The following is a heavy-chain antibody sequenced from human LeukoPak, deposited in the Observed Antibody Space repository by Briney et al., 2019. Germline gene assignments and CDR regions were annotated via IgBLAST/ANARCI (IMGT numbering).Heavy chain of an antibody. CDR1: GYIFINYA. V-gene: IGHV7-4-1*02. J-gene: IGHJ6*03. Sequence: ASVKVSCKASGYIFINYAMIWVRQAPGQGLEWMGWINTDTGNPTYAHGFTGRFVFSFDTSVTTAYLQISDLKAEDTAVYYCARGRRYCDSTSCPYLYYMDVWGTGSTVTVSS. CDR3: ARGRRYCDSTSCPYLYYMDV. D-gene: IGHD2-2*01. CDR2: INTDTGNP.